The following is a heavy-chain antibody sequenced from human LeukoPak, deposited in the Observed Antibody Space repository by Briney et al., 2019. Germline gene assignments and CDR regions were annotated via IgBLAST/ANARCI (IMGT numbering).Heavy chain of an antibody. CDR1: GGSISSHY. V-gene: IGHV4-59*11. CDR2: ISNSGST. D-gene: IGHD2-15*01. J-gene: IGHJ6*03. Sequence: PSETLSLTCTVSGGSISSHYWTWIRQSPVKGLEWIGDISNSGSTSYNPSLKSRVTISIDASKNQFSLKLSSVTAADTAVYYCGRDALVGYFSYYYMDVWGKGTTVTVSS. CDR3: GRDALVGYFSYYYMDV.